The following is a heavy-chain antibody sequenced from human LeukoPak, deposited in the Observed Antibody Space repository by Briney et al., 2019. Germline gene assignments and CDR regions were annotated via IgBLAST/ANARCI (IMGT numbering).Heavy chain of an antibody. CDR3: ARLNPLEHLFSFYFDS. CDR2: ISSCGST. Sequence: KPSETLSLTCSVSGDSISNGHYYWGWIRQPPGKGLEWLATISSCGSTFYNPSLKSRVTISVDTSKNQISLNLSSVTASDTSLYYCARLNPLEHLFSFYFDSWGQGILATVSS. V-gene: IGHV4-39*01. D-gene: IGHD3-3*01. CDR1: GDSISNGHYY. J-gene: IGHJ4*02.